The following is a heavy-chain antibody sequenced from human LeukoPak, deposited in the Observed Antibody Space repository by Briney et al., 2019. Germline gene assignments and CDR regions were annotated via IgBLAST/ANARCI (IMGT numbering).Heavy chain of an antibody. CDR2: IKQDESEK. D-gene: IGHD3-9*01. CDR1: GFTFSSYW. Sequence: GESLRLSCAASGFTFSSYWLSWVRQAPGKGLEWVANIKQDESEKHYADSVKGRFTISRDNAKNSLYLQMNSLTAEDTAVFYCARRRYGEAFNVWGQGTMVTVSS. V-gene: IGHV3-7*01. J-gene: IGHJ3*01. CDR3: ARRRYGEAFNV.